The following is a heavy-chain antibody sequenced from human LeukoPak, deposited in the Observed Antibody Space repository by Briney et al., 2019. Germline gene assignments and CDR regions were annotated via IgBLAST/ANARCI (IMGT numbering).Heavy chain of an antibody. CDR1: GFTFSSYS. CDR3: ARDTGMLVGNFDY. Sequence: GRSLRLSCAASGFTFSSYSMNWVRQAPGKGLEWVSYISSSRSTIYYADSVKGRFTISRDNAKNSLYLQMNSLRAEDTAVYYCARDTGMLVGNFDYWGQGTLVTVSS. J-gene: IGHJ4*02. D-gene: IGHD2-8*01. CDR2: ISSSRSTI. V-gene: IGHV3-48*01.